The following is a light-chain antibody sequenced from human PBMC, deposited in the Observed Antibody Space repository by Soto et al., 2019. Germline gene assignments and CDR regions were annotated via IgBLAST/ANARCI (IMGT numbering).Light chain of an antibody. CDR2: DVT. V-gene: IGLV2-14*03. Sequence: QSVLTQPASVSGSPGQSITISCTGSSSDVGAHNSVSWYQQHPGKAPKLLIYDVTNRPSGVSNRFSGSKSGNTASLIISGLQAEDGADYFCSSYTSSSSTYVLFGGGTKRTVL. CDR3: SSYTSSSSTYVL. CDR1: SSDVGAHNS. J-gene: IGLJ2*01.